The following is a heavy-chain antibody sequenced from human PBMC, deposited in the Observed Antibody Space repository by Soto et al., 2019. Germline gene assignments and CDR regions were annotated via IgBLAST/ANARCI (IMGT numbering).Heavy chain of an antibody. CDR1: GGSFSDFY. J-gene: IGHJ6*02. CDR3: ARQKYTDPTTRYFYYGLDV. D-gene: IGHD1-26*01. CDR2: VDHRGNT. Sequence: QVQLQQWGAGLLKPSETLSLTCAVFGGSFSDFYWSWIRQPPGRGLEWIGHVDHRGNTNYNPSLESRITNSIDTSKNQFSLKVCSVTAADTAMYYCARQKYTDPTTRYFYYGLDVWGLGTTVTVSS. V-gene: IGHV4-34*01.